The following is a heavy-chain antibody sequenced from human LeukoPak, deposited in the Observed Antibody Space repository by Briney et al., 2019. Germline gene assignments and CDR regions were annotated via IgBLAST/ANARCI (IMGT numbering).Heavy chain of an antibody. V-gene: IGHV4-39*01. CDR2: IYYSGST. Sequence: SETLSLTCTVSGGSISSSSYYWGWIRQPPGKGLEWIGSIYYSGSTYYNPSLKSRVTISVDTSKNQFSLKLSSVTAADTAVYYCARKGVPAANSDYWGQGTLVTVSS. J-gene: IGHJ4*02. CDR1: GGSISSSSYY. D-gene: IGHD2-2*01. CDR3: ARKGVPAANSDY.